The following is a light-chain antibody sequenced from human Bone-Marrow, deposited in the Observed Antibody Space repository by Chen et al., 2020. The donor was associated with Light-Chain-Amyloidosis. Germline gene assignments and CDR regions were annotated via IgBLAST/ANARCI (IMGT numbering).Light chain of an antibody. Sequence: SYELTQPPSVSVSPGQTARITCSGDDLPTKYAYWYQQKPGQAPVLVIHRDTERPSGISERFSGSNSGTTATLTIIGVQAEDYADYHCQSADSSGTYEVIFGGGTKLTVL. CDR1: DLPTKY. CDR3: QSADSSGTYEVI. V-gene: IGLV3-25*03. CDR2: RDT. J-gene: IGLJ2*01.